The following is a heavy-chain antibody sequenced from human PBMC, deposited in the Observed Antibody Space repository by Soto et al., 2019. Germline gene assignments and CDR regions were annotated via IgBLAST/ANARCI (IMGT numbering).Heavy chain of an antibody. CDR2: VIPELGYA. D-gene: IGHD5-12*01. J-gene: IGHJ4*02. CDR1: GGGNLSDYH. V-gene: IGHV1-69*01. Sequence: QAQLVQSGAEVKEPGSSVKVSCKPSGGGNLSDYHTTWVRRAPEQGLEWMGGVIPELGYANYAQNFQGRVPVTADESTNTIYVEFRSLRSDDTAVYYCARGADGYNFGAVYWGQGAPVTVSS. CDR3: ARGADGYNFGAVY.